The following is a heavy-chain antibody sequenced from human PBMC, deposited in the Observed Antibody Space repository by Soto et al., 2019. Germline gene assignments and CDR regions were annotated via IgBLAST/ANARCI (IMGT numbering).Heavy chain of an antibody. CDR1: GYTFTSYY. Sequence: ASVEVACKASGYTFTSYYMHWVRQAPGQGLEWMGIINPSGGSTCYAQKFQGRVTMTRDTSTSTVYMELSSLRSEDTAVYYCATQGRSSGCEGSAFDIWGQGTMFTVSS. J-gene: IGHJ3*02. CDR3: ATQGRSSGCEGSAFDI. CDR2: INPSGGST. D-gene: IGHD6-19*01. V-gene: IGHV1-46*01.